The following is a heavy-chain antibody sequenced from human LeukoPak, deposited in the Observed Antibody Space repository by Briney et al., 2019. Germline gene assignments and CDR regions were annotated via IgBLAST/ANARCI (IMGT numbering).Heavy chain of an antibody. CDR1: GFTFSSYG. D-gene: IGHD3-10*01. J-gene: IGHJ4*02. CDR3: ARDVGHYASGTSYFDY. CDR2: IWYGGSKK. Sequence: GGSLRLSCAASGFTFSSYGMFWVRQAPGKGLEWVAIIWYGGSKKYYADSVKGRFTISRDDSKNTLYLQMSSLRVEDTAVYYCARDVGHYASGTSYFDYWGRGTQVTVSS. V-gene: IGHV3-33*01.